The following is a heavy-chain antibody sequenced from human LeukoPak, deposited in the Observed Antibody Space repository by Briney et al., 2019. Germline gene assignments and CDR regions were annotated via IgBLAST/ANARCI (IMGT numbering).Heavy chain of an antibody. CDR1: GFTFSSHS. Sequence: GGSLRLSCAASGFTFSSHSMNWVRQAPGKGLEWVSSINSSSSYIYYADAAKGRFTISRDNAKNSLYLQMNSLRAEDTAVYYCAIDWAAVVKLYYYYYMDVWGKGTTVTVSS. CDR2: INSSSSYI. D-gene: IGHD5-18*01. V-gene: IGHV3-21*01. J-gene: IGHJ6*03. CDR3: AIDWAAVVKLYYYYYMDV.